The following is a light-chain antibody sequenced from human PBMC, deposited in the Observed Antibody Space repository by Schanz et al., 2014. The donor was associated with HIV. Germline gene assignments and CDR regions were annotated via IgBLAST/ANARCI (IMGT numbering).Light chain of an antibody. CDR1: QNVRSNY. V-gene: IGKV3-20*01. CDR2: GAS. Sequence: DIVLTQSPGTLSLSPGERATLSCRASQNVRSNYLAWYQQKPGQAPRLLIYGASIRATGIPDRFSGSGSGTDFTLTISRLEPEDFAVYYCQHYGSSKWTFGQGTKVEIK. J-gene: IGKJ1*01. CDR3: QHYGSSKWT.